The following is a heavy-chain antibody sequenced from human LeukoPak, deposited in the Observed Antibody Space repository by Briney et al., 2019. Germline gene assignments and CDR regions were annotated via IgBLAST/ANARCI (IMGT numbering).Heavy chain of an antibody. V-gene: IGHV4-34*01. Sequence: SETLSLTCAVYGGSFSGYYWSWIRQSPGKGLEWIGEINHSGSTNYNPSLKSRVTISVDTSKNQFSLKMSSVTAADTAVYYCARRVREFAIIAAAGKSWFDPWGQGTLVTVSS. J-gene: IGHJ5*02. CDR2: INHSGST. D-gene: IGHD6-13*01. CDR3: ARRVREFAIIAAAGKSWFDP. CDR1: GGSFSGYY.